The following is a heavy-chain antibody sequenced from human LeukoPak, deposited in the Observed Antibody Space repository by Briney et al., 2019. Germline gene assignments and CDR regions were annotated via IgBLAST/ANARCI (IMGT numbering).Heavy chain of an antibody. CDR2: INPSGGST. J-gene: IGHJ4*02. V-gene: IGHV1-46*01. CDR1: GYTFTSYY. CDR3: ARGLPYYYDSVGSLHY. Sequence: ASVKVSCKASGYTFTSYYMHWVRQAPGQGLEWMGVINPSGGSTSYAQKFQGRVTMTRDTSTSTVHMELSSLRSEDTAVYYCARGLPYYYDSVGSLHYWGQGTLVTVSS. D-gene: IGHD3-22*01.